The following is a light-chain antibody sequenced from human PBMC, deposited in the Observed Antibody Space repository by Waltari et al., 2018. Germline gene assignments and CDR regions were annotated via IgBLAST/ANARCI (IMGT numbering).Light chain of an antibody. J-gene: IGLJ2*01. CDR1: SLRSYY. CDR3: QSYDSSLSGSEV. Sequence: SSDLTQDPAVSVALGQTVRITCQGDSLRSYYASWYQQKPGQAPQLVMYEKNSRPSGLPDRFSGSSSGNPASLTIAGLQAEDEADYYCQSYDSSLSGSEVFGGGTKLTVL. V-gene: IGLV3-19*01. CDR2: EKN.